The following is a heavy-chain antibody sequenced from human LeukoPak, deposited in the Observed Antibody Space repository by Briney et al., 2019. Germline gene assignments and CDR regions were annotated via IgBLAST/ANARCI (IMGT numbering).Heavy chain of an antibody. D-gene: IGHD2-15*01. CDR1: GGSFSSGGYY. CDR2: IYYTGGT. J-gene: IGHJ5*01. Sequence: SQTLSLTCTVSGGSFSSGGYYWTWIRQHPGKGLEWIGYIYYTGGTYYNPSLKSRVTISMDTSRNQFSLMLSSVTAADTAVYYCAKDRAGFCSGGSCYTTFDSWGQGTLVTVSS. V-gene: IGHV4-31*03. CDR3: AKDRAGFCSGGSCYTTFDS.